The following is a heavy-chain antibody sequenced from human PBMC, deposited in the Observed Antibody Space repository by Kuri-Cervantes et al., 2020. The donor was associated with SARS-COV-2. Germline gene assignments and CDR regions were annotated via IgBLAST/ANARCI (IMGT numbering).Heavy chain of an antibody. D-gene: IGHD2-2*02. Sequence: GESLKISCAASGFTFSSYWMSWVRQAPGKGLEWVANIKQDGSEKYYVDSVKGRFTISRDNAKNSLYLQMNSLRAEDTAVYYCARGKDIVVVPAAIRYYYYYYMDVWGKGTTVTVSS. CDR3: ARGKDIVVVPAAIRYYYYYYMDV. J-gene: IGHJ6*03. CDR1: GFTFSSYW. V-gene: IGHV3-7*01. CDR2: IKQDGSEK.